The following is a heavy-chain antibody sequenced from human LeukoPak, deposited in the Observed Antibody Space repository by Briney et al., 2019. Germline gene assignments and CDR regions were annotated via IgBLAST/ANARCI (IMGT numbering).Heavy chain of an antibody. CDR1: GGSISRYY. Sequence: SETLSLTCTVSGGSISRYYWSWIRQSPGKGLQWIGQIFHSGSTHYNPSLKSRVTISVDKSKNQFSLKLSSVTAADTAVYFCARWSPRYCTSTSCPYNWFDPWGQGTLVTVSS. D-gene: IGHD2-2*01. J-gene: IGHJ5*02. CDR3: ARWSPRYCTSTSCPYNWFDP. CDR2: IFHSGST. V-gene: IGHV4-59*12.